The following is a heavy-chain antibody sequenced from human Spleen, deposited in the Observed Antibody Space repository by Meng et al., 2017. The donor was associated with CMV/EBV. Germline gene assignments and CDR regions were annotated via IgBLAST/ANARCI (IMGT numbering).Heavy chain of an antibody. J-gene: IGHJ6*02. Sequence: SVKVSCKASAGTFSSYATSWVRQAPGQGLEWMGGIIPIFGTTNYAQKFQGRVTITTDAATSTAYMEVSGLRSEDTAVYYCASKVAADFGVGFTSYYHYYYAMDVWGQGTTVTVSS. V-gene: IGHV1-69*05. CDR3: ASKVAADFGVGFTSYYHYYYAMDV. D-gene: IGHD3-3*01. CDR2: IIPIFGTT. CDR1: AGTFSSYA.